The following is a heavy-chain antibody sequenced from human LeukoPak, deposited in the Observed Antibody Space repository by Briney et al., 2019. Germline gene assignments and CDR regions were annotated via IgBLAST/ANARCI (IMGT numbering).Heavy chain of an antibody. CDR3: ARRDYYDSSGFGN. Sequence: SETLSLTCAVYGGSFSGYYWSWIRQPPGKGLEWIGEINHSGSANYNPSLKSRVTISVDTSKNQFSLKLSSVTAADTAVYYCARRDYYDSSGFGNWGQGTLVTVSS. D-gene: IGHD3-22*01. CDR2: INHSGSA. V-gene: IGHV4-34*01. J-gene: IGHJ4*02. CDR1: GGSFSGYY.